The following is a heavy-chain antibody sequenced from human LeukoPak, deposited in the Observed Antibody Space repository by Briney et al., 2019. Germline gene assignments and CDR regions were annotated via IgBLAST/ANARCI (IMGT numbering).Heavy chain of an antibody. CDR3: ARLVRRGSWYGFDY. V-gene: IGHV4-59*08. D-gene: IGHD6-13*01. CDR2: IYYSGST. CDR1: GGSISSYY. Sequence: PSETLSLTCTVSGGSISSYYWSWIQQPPGKGLEWIGYIYYSGSTNYNPSLKSRVTISVDTSKSQFSLKLSSVTAADTAVYYCARLVRRGSWYGFDYWGQGTLVTVSS. J-gene: IGHJ4*02.